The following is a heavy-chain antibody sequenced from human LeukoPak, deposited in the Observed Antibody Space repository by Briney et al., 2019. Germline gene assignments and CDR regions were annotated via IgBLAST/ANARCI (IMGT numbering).Heavy chain of an antibody. Sequence: GGSLRLSCAASGFALSSYAMSGVRQAPGKGLEWVSAISGSGGSTYCADSVKGRFTISRDNSKNTLYLQMNSLRAEDTAVYYCAKTGSAVAGPLDYWGQGTLVTVSS. CDR1: GFALSSYA. J-gene: IGHJ4*02. D-gene: IGHD6-19*01. CDR2: ISGSGGST. CDR3: AKTGSAVAGPLDY. V-gene: IGHV3-23*01.